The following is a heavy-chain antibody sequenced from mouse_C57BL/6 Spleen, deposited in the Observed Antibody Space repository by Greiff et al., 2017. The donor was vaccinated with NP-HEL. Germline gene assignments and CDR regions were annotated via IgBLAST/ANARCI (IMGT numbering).Heavy chain of an antibody. CDR3: ARDDYDAGSWFAY. V-gene: IGHV5-4*01. CDR2: ISDGGSYT. CDR1: GFTFSSYA. D-gene: IGHD2-4*01. J-gene: IGHJ3*01. Sequence: EVQLVESGGGLVKPGGSLKLSCAASGFTFSSYAMSWVRQTPEKRLEWVATISDGGSYTYYPDNVKGRITISRDNAKNNLYLQMSHLKSEDTAMYYCARDDYDAGSWFAYWGQGTLVTVSA.